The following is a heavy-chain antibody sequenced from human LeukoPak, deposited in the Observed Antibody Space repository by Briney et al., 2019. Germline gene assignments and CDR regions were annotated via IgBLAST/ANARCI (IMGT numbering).Heavy chain of an antibody. CDR2: ISYDGSNK. CDR3: ARDGGMSVATINGPDY. J-gene: IGHJ4*02. V-gene: IGHV3-30-3*01. CDR1: GFTFSSYA. D-gene: IGHD5-24*01. Sequence: GGSLRLSCAASGFTFSSYAMHWLRQAPGKGLEWVAVISYDGSNKYYADSVKGRFTISRDNSKNTLYLQMNSLRAEDTAVYYCARDGGMSVATINGPDYWGQGTLVTVSS.